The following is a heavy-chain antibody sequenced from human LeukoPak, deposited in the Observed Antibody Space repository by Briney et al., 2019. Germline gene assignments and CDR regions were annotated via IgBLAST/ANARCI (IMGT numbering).Heavy chain of an antibody. V-gene: IGHV3-30*02. CDR3: AKDRGYDFWSGPSDY. CDR2: VRYDGSNK. CDR1: GFTFSSYG. D-gene: IGHD3-3*01. Sequence: GGSLRLSCAASGFTFSSYGMHWVRQAPGKGLEWVAFVRYDGSNKYYADSVKGRFTISRDNSKNTLYLQMNSLRAEDTAVYYCAKDRGYDFWSGPSDYWGQGTLVTGSS. J-gene: IGHJ4*02.